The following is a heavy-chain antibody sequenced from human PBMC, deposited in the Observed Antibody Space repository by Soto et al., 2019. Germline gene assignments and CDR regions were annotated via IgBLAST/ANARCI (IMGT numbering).Heavy chain of an antibody. CDR3: ARHRPGWFGAGNWFDP. J-gene: IGHJ5*02. Sequence: QLQLQESGPGLVKPSGTLSLTCTVSGGPISSSSYYWGWIRQPPGKGLEWIGSVYNSGRACYSPSLKSRVTISVDPSKNQFSLKLTSVTAADTAVYYCARHRPGWFGAGNWFDPWGQGTLVTVSS. D-gene: IGHD3-10*01. V-gene: IGHV4-39*01. CDR2: VYNSGRA. CDR1: GGPISSSSYY.